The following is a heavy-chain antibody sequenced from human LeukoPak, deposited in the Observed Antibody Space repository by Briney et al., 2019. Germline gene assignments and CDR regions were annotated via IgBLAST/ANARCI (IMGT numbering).Heavy chain of an antibody. CDR2: TYPDDAGT. J-gene: IGHJ6*02. CDR1: GYSFTSYW. CDR3: ARRGAVAGTRLGMDV. Sequence: GESLKISCKGSGYSFTSYWIGWVGQMPGKGLEWMGITYPDDAGTRYSPSCQGQVTISADKAISTAYLQWSSLKASDTAMDDCARRGAVAGTRLGMDVWGQGTAVTVSS. V-gene: IGHV5-51*01. D-gene: IGHD6-19*01.